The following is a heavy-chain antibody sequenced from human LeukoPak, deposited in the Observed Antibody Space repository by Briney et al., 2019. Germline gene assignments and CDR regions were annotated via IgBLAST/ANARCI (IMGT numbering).Heavy chain of an antibody. D-gene: IGHD4-17*01. CDR1: GFTFSGSA. CDR2: IRSKANSYAT. CDR3: TTLFDYGDQFDY. V-gene: IGHV3-73*01. Sequence: PGGSLKLFCAASGFTFSGSAMHWVRQASGKGLEWVGRIRSKANSYATAYAASVKGRFTISRDDSKNTAYLQMNSLKTEDTAVYYCTTLFDYGDQFDYWGQGTLVTVSS. J-gene: IGHJ4*02.